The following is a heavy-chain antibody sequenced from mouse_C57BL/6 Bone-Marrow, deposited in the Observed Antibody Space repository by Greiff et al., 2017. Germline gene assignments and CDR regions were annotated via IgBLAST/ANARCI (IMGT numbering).Heavy chain of an antibody. CDR3: LRRLYFDY. V-gene: IGHV1-83*01. D-gene: IGHD2-4*01. J-gene: IGHJ2*01. Sequence: VQLQQSGPELVKPGASVKMSCKASGYTFTDYYMHWVKQKPGKGLEWIGEIYPGSGNTYYNEKFKGKATLTADTSSSTAYMQLSSLTSEDSAVYFCGLRRLYFDYWGQGTTLTVSS. CDR2: YPGSGNTY. CDR1: YTFTDYYM.